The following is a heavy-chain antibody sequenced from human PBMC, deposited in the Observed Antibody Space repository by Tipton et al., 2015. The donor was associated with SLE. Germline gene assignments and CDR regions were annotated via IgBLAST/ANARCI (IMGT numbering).Heavy chain of an antibody. J-gene: IGHJ2*01. V-gene: IGHV1-8*01. D-gene: IGHD1-20*01. Sequence: QSGAEVKKPGASVKVSCKASGYTFTSYDINWVRQATGQGLERMGWINPNSGNTGYAQKFQGRVTMTRSTSISTAYMELTRLRSDDMAVYYCAGGGITITGDAFDIWGRGTLVTVSS. CDR2: INPNSGNT. CDR3: AGGGITITGDAFDI. CDR1: GYTFTSYD.